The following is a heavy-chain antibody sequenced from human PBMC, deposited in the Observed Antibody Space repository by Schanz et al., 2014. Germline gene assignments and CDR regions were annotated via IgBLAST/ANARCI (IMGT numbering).Heavy chain of an antibody. CDR2: INPSGGST. V-gene: IGHV1-46*01. J-gene: IGHJ6*03. CDR3: ARLGTGMAVAGSVIDSYYYYMDV. D-gene: IGHD6-19*01. Sequence: VQLVQSGAEVKRPGASVRVSCKASGYTFISYGIMWVRQVPGQGLEWMGIINPSGGSTRYGQKFQGRITVTTDTSTSTVYLELSSLRSDDTAVYYCARLGTGMAVAGSVIDSYYYYMDVWGEGTTVTVSS. CDR1: GYTFISYG.